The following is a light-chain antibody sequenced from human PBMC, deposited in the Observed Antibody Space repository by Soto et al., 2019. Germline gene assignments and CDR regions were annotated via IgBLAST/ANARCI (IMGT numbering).Light chain of an antibody. V-gene: IGLV2-14*01. Sequence: QSALTQPASVSGSPGQSITISCTGASSDVGGYSQVSWYQQHPGKAPRLMIYDVSNRPSGVSNRFSGSKSGNTASLTISGLQVEDEADFYFSSFTSRSTVVFGGGTKLTVL. J-gene: IGLJ3*02. CDR3: SSFTSRSTVV. CDR2: DVS. CDR1: SSDVGGYSQ.